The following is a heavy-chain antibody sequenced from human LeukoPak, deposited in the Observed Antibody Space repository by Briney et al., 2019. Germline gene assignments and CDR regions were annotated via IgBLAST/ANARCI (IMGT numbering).Heavy chain of an antibody. Sequence: GGSLRLSCVASGFSFSSYWMHRVRQAPGKGLVWVSRINSDGSSTSYADSVKGRFTISRDNAKNTLYLQMNSLRAEDTAVYYSVRLSIVAGRGCFDYWGQGTLVTVSS. V-gene: IGHV3-74*01. CDR3: VRLSIVAGRGCFDY. CDR1: GFSFSSYW. CDR2: INSDGSST. D-gene: IGHD5-12*01. J-gene: IGHJ4*02.